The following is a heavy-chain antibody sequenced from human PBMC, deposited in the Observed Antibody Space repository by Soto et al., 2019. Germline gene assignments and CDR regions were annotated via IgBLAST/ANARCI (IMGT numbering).Heavy chain of an antibody. CDR3: AKGDSWALVDY. CDR2: ISGSGGST. V-gene: IGHV3-23*01. D-gene: IGHD3-22*01. J-gene: IGHJ4*02. CDR1: GFTFSGYA. Sequence: GGSLRLSCAASGFTFSGYAMNWVRQAPGKGLEWVSAISGSGGSTYYADSVKGRFTISRDNSKNTLFLRMNSLRVEDTAVYYCAKGDSWALVDYWGQGTLVTVSS.